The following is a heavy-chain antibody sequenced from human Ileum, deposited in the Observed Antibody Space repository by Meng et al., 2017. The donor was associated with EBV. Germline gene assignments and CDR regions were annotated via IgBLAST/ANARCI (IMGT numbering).Heavy chain of an antibody. CDR3: ATRVAAVKYYFDY. CDR2: MYYSGST. D-gene: IGHD6-19*01. J-gene: IGHJ4*02. V-gene: IGHV4-39*07. Sequence: HLQLQESGPGLVKPSETWSLTCTVSGGSISNENDYWGWIRQPPGKGLEWIGSMYYSGSTYYNPSLKSRVTMSLDTSKNQFSLQLTSVTAADTALYYCATRVAAVKYYFDYWGQGTLVTVSS. CDR1: GGSISNENDY.